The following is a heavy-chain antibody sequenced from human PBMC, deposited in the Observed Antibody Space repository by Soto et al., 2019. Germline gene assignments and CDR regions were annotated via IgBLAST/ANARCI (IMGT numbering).Heavy chain of an antibody. CDR1: GVTVSSNS. CDR3: ARHGYSYGGGYFDY. Sequence: EVQLVESGGGLVQPGGSLRLSCAASGVTVSSNSMSWVRQAPGKGLEWVSVIYSGGSTYYADSVKGRFTISRDNSEKTLYLQMNSLRAEDTAVYYCARHGYSYGGGYFDYWGQGTLVTVSS. CDR2: IYSGGST. V-gene: IGHV3-66*04. J-gene: IGHJ4*02. D-gene: IGHD5-18*01.